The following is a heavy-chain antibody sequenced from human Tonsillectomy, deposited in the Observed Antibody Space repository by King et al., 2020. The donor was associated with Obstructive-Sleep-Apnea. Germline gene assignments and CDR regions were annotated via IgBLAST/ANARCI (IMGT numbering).Heavy chain of an antibody. J-gene: IGHJ5*02. CDR1: GFTFSSYW. V-gene: IGHV3-7*01. CDR3: ARAVASNWFDP. Sequence: VQLVESGGGLVQPGGSLRLSCAASGFTFSSYWMSWVRQAPGKGLEGVANIKEDGSEKYYVDSVKGRVTNSRDNAKNSLYLQMNSLRADDTAVYYCARAVASNWFDPWGQGTLVTVSS. CDR2: IKEDGSEK.